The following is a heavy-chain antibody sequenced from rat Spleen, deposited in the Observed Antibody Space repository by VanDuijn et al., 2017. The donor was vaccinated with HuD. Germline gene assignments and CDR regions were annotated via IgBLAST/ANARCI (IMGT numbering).Heavy chain of an antibody. CDR2: ITKTGDNS. V-gene: IGHV5-31*01. CDR1: GFTFNNYW. Sequence: EVQLVESGGGLVQPGRSMKLSCGAAGFTFNNYWMTWIRQGPGKGLEWVASITKTGDNSFYPDSVKGRFTLSRDNAKSTLYLQMDSLRSEDTATYYCVRHLDYWGQGVMVTVSS. CDR3: VRHLDY. J-gene: IGHJ2*01.